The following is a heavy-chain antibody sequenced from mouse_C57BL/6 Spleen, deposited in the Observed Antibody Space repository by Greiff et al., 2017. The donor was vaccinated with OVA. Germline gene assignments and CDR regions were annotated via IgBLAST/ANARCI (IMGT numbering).Heavy chain of an antibody. CDR2: INPNNGGT. CDR1: GYTFTDYY. V-gene: IGHV1-26*01. Sequence: EVQLQQSGPELVKPGASVKISCKASGYTFTDYYMNWVKQSHGKSLEWIGDINPNNGGTSYNQKFKGKATLTVDKSSSTAYMELRSLTSDDAAVYYCARSIYYGNYDAMDYWGQGTSVTVSS. CDR3: ARSIYYGNYDAMDY. D-gene: IGHD2-1*01. J-gene: IGHJ4*01.